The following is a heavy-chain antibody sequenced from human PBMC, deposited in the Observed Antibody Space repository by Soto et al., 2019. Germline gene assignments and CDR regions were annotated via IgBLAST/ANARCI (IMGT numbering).Heavy chain of an antibody. Sequence: QVQLVQSGAEVKKPGSSVKVSCKASGGTFSSCAISWVRQAPGQGLEWMGGIIPIFGTANYAQKFQGRVTITADESTSTAYMELSSLRSEDTAVYYCARGVLGYCSSTSCPNYYYYGMDVWGQGTTVTVSS. J-gene: IGHJ6*02. CDR2: IIPIFGTA. CDR3: ARGVLGYCSSTSCPNYYYYGMDV. CDR1: GGTFSSCA. D-gene: IGHD2-2*01. V-gene: IGHV1-69*01.